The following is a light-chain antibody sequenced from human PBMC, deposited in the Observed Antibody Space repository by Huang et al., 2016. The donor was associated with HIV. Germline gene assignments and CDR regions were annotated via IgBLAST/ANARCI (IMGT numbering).Light chain of an antibody. Sequence: EIVMTQSPATLSVSPGVRATLSCRASQSVSSNLAWYQQKPGQAPRLLTYGASTRATGIPARVSGSGSGTEFTLTISSLQSEDFAVYYCQQYNNWPRTFGQGTKVEIK. CDR1: QSVSSN. CDR2: GAS. CDR3: QQYNNWPRT. J-gene: IGKJ1*01. V-gene: IGKV3-15*01.